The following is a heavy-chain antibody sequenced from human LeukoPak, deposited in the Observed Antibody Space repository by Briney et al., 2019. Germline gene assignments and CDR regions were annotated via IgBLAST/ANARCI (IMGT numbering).Heavy chain of an antibody. CDR3: ARPRSGGTWFFDY. V-gene: IGHV3-11*04. CDR2: ISSDGNSK. CDR1: GFSFSGYF. D-gene: IGHD2-15*01. Sequence: GGSLRLSCAASGFSFSGYFMTWVRQAPGKGLEWIAFISSDGNSKYYADSVRGRFTISRDNAKNSLHLQMNSLRVEDTAVYYCARPRSGGTWFFDYWGQGTLVTVSS. J-gene: IGHJ4*02.